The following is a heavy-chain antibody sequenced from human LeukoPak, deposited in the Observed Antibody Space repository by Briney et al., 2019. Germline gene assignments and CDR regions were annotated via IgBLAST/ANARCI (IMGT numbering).Heavy chain of an antibody. Sequence: GASVKVSCKGSGYSFTGYYMHWVRQAPGQGLEWMGWINPNSGGTNYAQKFQGRVTMTRDTSISTAYMELSRLRSDDTAVYYCARGGGSGSLGWLGYYYYYMDVWGKGTTVTVSS. CDR1: GYSFTGYY. CDR2: INPNSGGT. D-gene: IGHD3-10*01. J-gene: IGHJ6*03. V-gene: IGHV1-2*02. CDR3: ARGGGSGSLGWLGYYYYYMDV.